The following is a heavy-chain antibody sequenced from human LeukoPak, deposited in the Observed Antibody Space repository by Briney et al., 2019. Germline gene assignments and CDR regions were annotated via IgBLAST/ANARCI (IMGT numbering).Heavy chain of an antibody. D-gene: IGHD2-21*02. CDR3: ARGAYCGGDCYDFDY. CDR2: INPSGGST. Sequence: ASVKVSCKASGYTFTSYYMHWVRQAPGQGLEWMGIINPSGGSTSYAQKFQGRVTMTRDTSTSTVYMELSSLRSEDTAVYYCARGAYCGGDCYDFDYWGQGTLVTVSS. CDR1: GYTFTSYY. J-gene: IGHJ4*02. V-gene: IGHV1-46*01.